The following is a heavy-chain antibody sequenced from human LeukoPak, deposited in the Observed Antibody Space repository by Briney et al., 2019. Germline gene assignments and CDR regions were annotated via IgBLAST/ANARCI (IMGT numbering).Heavy chain of an antibody. J-gene: IGHJ4*02. V-gene: IGHV1-2*02. CDR1: LYTFTRYF. CDR2: INPNSGGT. D-gene: IGHD3-10*01. Sequence: GAPVKVSCKASLYTFTRYFMHWVRQAPGQGLEWMGWINPNSGGTNYAQKFQGRVTMTRDTSISTAYMELSRLRSDDTAVDFCARRYGSGSNDYWGQGDLVTVSS. CDR3: ARRYGSGSNDY.